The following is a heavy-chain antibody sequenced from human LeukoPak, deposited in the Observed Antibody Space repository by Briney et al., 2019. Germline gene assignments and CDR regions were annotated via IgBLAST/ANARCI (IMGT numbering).Heavy chain of an antibody. V-gene: IGHV4-34*01. CDR2: INHSGST. Sequence: SGGSLRLSCATSGFSFSNAWMNWVRQPPGKGLEWIGEINHSGSTNYNPSLKSRVTISVDTSKNQFSLKLSSVTAADTAVYYCARGLGGSGSSPTTNLDYWGQGTLVTVSS. CDR1: GFSFSNAW. J-gene: IGHJ4*02. CDR3: ARGLGGSGSSPTTNLDY. D-gene: IGHD3-10*01.